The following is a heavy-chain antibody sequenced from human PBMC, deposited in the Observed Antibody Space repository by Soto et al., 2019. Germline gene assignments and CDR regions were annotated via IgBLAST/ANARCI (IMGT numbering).Heavy chain of an antibody. J-gene: IGHJ6*02. V-gene: IGHV1-18*01. Sequence: QVQLVQSGAEVKKPGASVKVSCKASGYTFTSYGISWVRQAPGQVLEWMGWISAYNGNTNYAQKLQGRVTMTTDTSTRTAYMELRSLRSDDTAVYYCARDRDTAMAYYYYYYGMDVWGQGTTVTVSS. D-gene: IGHD5-18*01. CDR2: ISAYNGNT. CDR3: ARDRDTAMAYYYYYYGMDV. CDR1: GYTFTSYG.